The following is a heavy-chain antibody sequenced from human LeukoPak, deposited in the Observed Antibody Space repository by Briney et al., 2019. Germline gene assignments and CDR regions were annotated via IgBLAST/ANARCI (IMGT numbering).Heavy chain of an antibody. Sequence: SETLSLTCAVYGGPFSGYYWSWIRQPPGKGLEWIGEINHSGSTNYNPSLKSRVTISVDTSKNQFSLKLSSVTAADTAVYYCARAKQVGQPGPVDYWGQGTLVTVSS. J-gene: IGHJ4*02. CDR3: ARAKQVGQPGPVDY. CDR2: INHSGST. CDR1: GGPFSGYY. D-gene: IGHD1/OR15-1a*01. V-gene: IGHV4-34*01.